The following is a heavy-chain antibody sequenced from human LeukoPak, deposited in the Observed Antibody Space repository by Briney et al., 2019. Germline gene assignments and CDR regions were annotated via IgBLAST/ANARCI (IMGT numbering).Heavy chain of an antibody. CDR2: ISGSGGST. J-gene: IGHJ4*02. D-gene: IGHD5-12*01. V-gene: IGHV3-23*01. CDR3: AKARGYSGYELQFDY. CDR1: GFTFSSYA. Sequence: PGGSLRLSCAASGFTFSSYAMSWVRQAQGKGLEWVSAISGSGGSTYYADSVKGRLTISRDNSKNTLYLQMNSLRAEDTAVYYCAKARGYSGYELQFDYWGQGALVTVSS.